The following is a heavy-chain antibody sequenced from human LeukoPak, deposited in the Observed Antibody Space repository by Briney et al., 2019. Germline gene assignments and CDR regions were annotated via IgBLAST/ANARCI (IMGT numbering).Heavy chain of an antibody. CDR2: IIPIFGTA. J-gene: IGHJ4*02. CDR1: GGTFSSYA. Sequence: SVKVSCKASGGTFSSYAISWVRQAPGQGLEWMGGIIPIFGTANYAQKFQGRVTITADKSTSTAYMELSSLRSEDTAVYYCARPPSLMVRGPYPPYFDYWGQGTLVTVSS. CDR3: ARPPSLMVRGPYPPYFDY. V-gene: IGHV1-69*06. D-gene: IGHD3-10*01.